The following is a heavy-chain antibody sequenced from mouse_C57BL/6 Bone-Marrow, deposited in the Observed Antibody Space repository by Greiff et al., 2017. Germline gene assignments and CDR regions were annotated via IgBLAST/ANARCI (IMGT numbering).Heavy chain of an antibody. CDR1: GYAFTNYL. CDR3: AGSNYYGSSPPTAYFDV. V-gene: IGHV1-54*01. J-gene: IGHJ1*03. D-gene: IGHD1-1*01. CDR2: INPGSGGK. Sequence: VQLQQSGAELVRPGTSVKVSCKASGYAFTNYLIEWVKQRPGQGLEWIGVINPGSGGKNYNEKFKGKATVTADKSSSTAYMQLSILTSEDSAVYFCAGSNYYGSSPPTAYFDVWGTGTTVTVSS.